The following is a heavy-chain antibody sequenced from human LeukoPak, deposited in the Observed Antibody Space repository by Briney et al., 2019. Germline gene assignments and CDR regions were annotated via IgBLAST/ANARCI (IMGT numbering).Heavy chain of an antibody. CDR1: GGSISSSSYY. J-gene: IGHJ3*02. CDR3: AKTSYRKGAWAYCGGDCSSAFDI. D-gene: IGHD2-21*02. CDR2: IYYSGST. V-gene: IGHV4-39*01. Sequence: PSETLSLTCTASGGSISSSSYYWGWIRQPPGKGLEWIGSIYYSGSTYYNPSLKSRVTISVDTSKNQFSLKLSSVTAADTAVYYCAKTSYRKGAWAYCGGDCSSAFDIWGQGTMVTVSS.